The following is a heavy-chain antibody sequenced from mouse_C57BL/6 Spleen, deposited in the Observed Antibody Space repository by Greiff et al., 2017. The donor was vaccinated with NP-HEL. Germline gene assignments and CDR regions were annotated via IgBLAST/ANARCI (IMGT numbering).Heavy chain of an antibody. Sequence: QVQLQQPGAELVKPGASVKLSCKASGYTFTSYWMQWVKQRPGQGLEWIGEIDPSDSYTNYNQKFKGKATLTVDTSSSTAYMQLSSLTSEDSAVYYCARPRYGSSDDWYFDVWGTGTTVTVSS. CDR1: GYTFTSYW. V-gene: IGHV1-50*01. D-gene: IGHD1-1*01. CDR3: ARPRYGSSDDWYFDV. CDR2: IDPSDSYT. J-gene: IGHJ1*03.